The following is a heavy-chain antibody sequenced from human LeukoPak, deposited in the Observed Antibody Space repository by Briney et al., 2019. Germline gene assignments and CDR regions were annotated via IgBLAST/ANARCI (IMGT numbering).Heavy chain of an antibody. CDR3: ARKPGYGSGSYTEYYFDY. Sequence: GGSLRLSCAASAFTFSSYAMSWVRQAPGKGLEWVSAISGSGGSTYYADSVKGRFTISRDNAKNSLYLQMNSLRAEDTAVYYCARKPGYGSGSYTEYYFDYWGQGTLVTVSS. CDR1: AFTFSSYA. J-gene: IGHJ4*02. D-gene: IGHD3-10*01. V-gene: IGHV3-23*01. CDR2: ISGSGGST.